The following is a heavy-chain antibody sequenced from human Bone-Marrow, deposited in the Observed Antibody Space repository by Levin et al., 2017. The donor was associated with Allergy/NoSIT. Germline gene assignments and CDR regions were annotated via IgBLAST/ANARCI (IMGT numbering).Heavy chain of an antibody. CDR1: GFTVNDNY. D-gene: IGHD2-15*01. CDR3: ARGSLFCSGGSCYSF. J-gene: IGHJ4*02. V-gene: IGHV3-66*01. CDR2: IYSGGLT. Sequence: GESLRLSCAASGFTVNDNYMTWVRQTPGKGLEWVSVIYSGGLTFYADSVKGRFSISRDNSKNTLYLQMDNLKVEDSALYYCARGSLFCSGGSCYSFWGQGTLVAVSS.